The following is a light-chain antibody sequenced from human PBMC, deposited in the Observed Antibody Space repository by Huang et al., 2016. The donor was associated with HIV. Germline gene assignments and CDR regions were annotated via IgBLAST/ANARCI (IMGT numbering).Light chain of an antibody. J-gene: IGKJ4*01. CDR1: QNINTH. CDR3: QQRVNGLT. Sequence: EIVLTQSPATLSFFPGQRVSLSCRASQNINTHLAWYQQSPGQPPRLLIYDASRRVPGVAAMFSGSGAGTDFTLTISSLESEDFATYYCQQRVNGLTFGGGTKV. V-gene: IGKV3-11*01. CDR2: DAS.